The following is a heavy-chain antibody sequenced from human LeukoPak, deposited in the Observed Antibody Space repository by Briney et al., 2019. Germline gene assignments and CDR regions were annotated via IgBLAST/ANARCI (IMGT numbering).Heavy chain of an antibody. CDR3: AKECDYSPGHKFDL. Sequence: GGSLRLSCAASGFTFSSYAMFWVRQAPGKGLEWVPVLFTGGGRTLYADSVKGRFTISGDTSRTTLYLQMNGLRAEDTAVYYCAKECDYSPGHKFDLWGQGTLVTVSS. D-gene: IGHD3-10*01. CDR2: LFTGGGRT. CDR1: GFTFSSYA. J-gene: IGHJ4*02. V-gene: IGHV3-23*01.